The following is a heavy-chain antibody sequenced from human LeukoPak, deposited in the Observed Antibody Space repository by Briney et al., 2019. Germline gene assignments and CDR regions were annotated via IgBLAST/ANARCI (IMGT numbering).Heavy chain of an antibody. CDR1: GDSVSSNTAA. J-gene: IGHJ5*02. D-gene: IGHD2-2*01. CDR2: TYYRSTWYN. Sequence: SQTLSLTCAISGDSVSSNTAAWNWIRQTPSRGLEWLGRTYYRSTWYNDYAVSVRGRITVNPDTSKNQFSLHLNSVTPEDTAVYYCARRLTQYDCFDPWGQGILVTVSS. V-gene: IGHV6-1*01. CDR3: ARRLTQYDCFDP.